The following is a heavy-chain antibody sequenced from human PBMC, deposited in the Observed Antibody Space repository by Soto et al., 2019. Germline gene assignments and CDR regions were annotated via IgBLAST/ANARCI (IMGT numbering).Heavy chain of an antibody. V-gene: IGHV3-23*01. CDR3: AKRRGAGGHFDY. J-gene: IGHJ4*02. CDR1: GFTFSSYA. D-gene: IGHD2-15*01. CDR2: VSIGGST. Sequence: DVQLLESGGGLVQPEGSLRLSCAASGFTFSSYAMGWVRQGPGKGLEWVAVVSIGGSTHYADSVRGRFIISRDNSKNTLSLHMNSLTAEDTAVYFCAKRRGAGGHFDYWGQGALVTVSS.